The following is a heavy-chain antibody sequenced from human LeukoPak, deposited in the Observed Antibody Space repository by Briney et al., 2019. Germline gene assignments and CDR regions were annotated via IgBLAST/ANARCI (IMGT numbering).Heavy chain of an antibody. CDR2: ISVYNGNT. J-gene: IGHJ4*02. CDR3: ARTRSSSSSWYGQFDY. D-gene: IGHD6-13*01. Sequence: ASVKVSCKASGYTFTSYDISWVRQAPGQGLEWMGWISVYNGNTNYAQKFQGRVTMTTDTSTSTAYMELRSLRSDDTAVYYCARTRSSSSSWYGQFDYWGQGTLVTVSS. CDR1: GYTFTSYD. V-gene: IGHV1-18*01.